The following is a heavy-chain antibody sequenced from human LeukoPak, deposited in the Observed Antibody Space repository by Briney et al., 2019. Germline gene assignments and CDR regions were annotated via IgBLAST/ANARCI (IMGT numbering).Heavy chain of an antibody. Sequence: ASVKVSCKVSGYSLTELSMHWVRQTLGKGLEWMGGFDPGDAETIYAQKFQGRVTLTEDTSTDTAYMELTSLRAEDTAVYYCATFVPYSDSSDFYIHAFHIWGRGTMVTVSS. CDR1: GYSLTELS. D-gene: IGHD3-22*01. CDR3: ATFVPYSDSSDFYIHAFHI. CDR2: FDPGDAET. J-gene: IGHJ3*02. V-gene: IGHV1-24*01.